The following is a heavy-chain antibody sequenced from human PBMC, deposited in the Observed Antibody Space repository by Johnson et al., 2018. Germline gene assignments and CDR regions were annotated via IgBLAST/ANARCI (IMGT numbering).Heavy chain of an antibody. D-gene: IGHD3-10*01. V-gene: IGHV3-9*01. J-gene: IGHJ3*02. Sequence: VQLVQSGGGLVQPGRSLRLSCAASGFIFDDYAMHWVRQAPGKGLEWVSGISWNSGTIGYADSVKGRFTISRDNAKNSLYRQMNSLRAEDTAVYYWAGDTGGSGPDGFDIWGQGTMVFVSS. CDR3: AGDTGGSGPDGFDI. CDR2: ISWNSGTI. CDR1: GFIFDDYA.